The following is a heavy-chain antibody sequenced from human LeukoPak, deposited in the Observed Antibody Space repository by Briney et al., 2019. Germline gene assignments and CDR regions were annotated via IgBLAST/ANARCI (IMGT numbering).Heavy chain of an antibody. J-gene: IGHJ4*02. D-gene: IGHD1-1*01. CDR1: GFTSSRHN. CDR3: ARKMKTGDRVGTFDI. Sequence: GGSLRLSCAASGFTSSRHNMNWVRQAPMKGLEWVASIGSDGTYIYYADSVQGRFSISRDNAKNSLYLQMNSLRAEDTAVYYCARKMKTGDRVGTFDIWGQGTLVTVSS. CDR2: IGSDGTYI. V-gene: IGHV3-21*01.